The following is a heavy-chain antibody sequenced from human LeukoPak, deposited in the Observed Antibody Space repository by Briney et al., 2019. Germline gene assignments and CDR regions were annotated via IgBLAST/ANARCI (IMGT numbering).Heavy chain of an antibody. J-gene: IGHJ4*02. D-gene: IGHD6-13*01. CDR3: AREGGRAVPGRFDQ. Sequence: GSLRLSCAASGINFRSSGMHWVRQAPGKGLEWVTFIQNDGSDKYYAASVKGRFTISRDNSENTVYLHMASLRADDTALYYCAREGGRAVPGRFDQWGQGTLVTVSS. CDR2: IQNDGSDK. CDR1: GINFRSSG. V-gene: IGHV3-30*02.